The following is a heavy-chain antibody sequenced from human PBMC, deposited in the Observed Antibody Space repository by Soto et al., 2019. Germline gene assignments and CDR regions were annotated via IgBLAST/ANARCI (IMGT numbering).Heavy chain of an antibody. CDR3: AIFRPRGGHLVRWGPTWFDP. Sequence: SVKVSCKASGGTFSSYAISWVRQAPGQGLEWMGGIIPIFGTANYAQKFQGRVTITADESTSTAYMELSSLRSEDTAVYYCAIFRPRGGHLVRWGPTWFDPWGQGTLVTVSS. D-gene: IGHD6-13*01. CDR2: IIPIFGTA. CDR1: GGTFSSYA. J-gene: IGHJ5*02. V-gene: IGHV1-69*13.